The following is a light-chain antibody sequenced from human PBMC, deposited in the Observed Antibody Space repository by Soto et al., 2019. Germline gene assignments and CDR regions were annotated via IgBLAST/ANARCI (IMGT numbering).Light chain of an antibody. CDR1: ENINNY. J-gene: IGKJ1*01. CDR2: ATS. V-gene: IGKV1-27*01. Sequence: DILLTQSPSSLSASVGDRITITCRASENINNYLAWYHQKPGKVPNLLIYATSTLQSGVPSRFSGSGFGTDFTLTIGSLQPDDAATYYCQQYDSASWTFGRGTKVDVK. CDR3: QQYDSASWT.